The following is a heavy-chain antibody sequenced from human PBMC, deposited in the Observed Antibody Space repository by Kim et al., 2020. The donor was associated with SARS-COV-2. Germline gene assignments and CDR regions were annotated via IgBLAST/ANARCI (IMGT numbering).Heavy chain of an antibody. D-gene: IGHD3-3*01. CDR3: ARDEGNVWCGPSYYYYG. J-gene: IGHJ6*01. CDR2: ISYDGGNK. Sequence: GGSLRLSCAASGFTFSSYAMHWVRQAPGKGLEWVAVISYDGGNKYYVDSVKGRFTISRDNSKNTLYLQMNSLRAEDTAVYYCARDEGNVWCGPSYYYYG. CDR1: GFTFSSYA. V-gene: IGHV3-30*04.